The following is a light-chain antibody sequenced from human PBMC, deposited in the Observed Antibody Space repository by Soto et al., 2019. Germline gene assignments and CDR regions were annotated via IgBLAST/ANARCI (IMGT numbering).Light chain of an antibody. V-gene: IGKV1-5*01. Sequence: DIQMTQSPSTLSASVGDRVTITCRASQSISSWLAWYKQKPGKAPKLQIYDASSLESGVPSRFSGSGSGTEFTLTISSLQPDDFATYYCQQYNSYPYTFGQGTKLEIK. J-gene: IGKJ2*01. CDR2: DAS. CDR3: QQYNSYPYT. CDR1: QSISSW.